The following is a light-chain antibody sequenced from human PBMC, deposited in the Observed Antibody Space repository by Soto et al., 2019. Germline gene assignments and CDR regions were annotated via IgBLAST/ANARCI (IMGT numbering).Light chain of an antibody. J-gene: IGLJ2*01. CDR2: DVS. CDR3: CSYAGSYVV. Sequence: QSALTQPRSLSGSPGQSVTISCTGTSSDVGGYNYVSWYQQHPGKAPKLMIYDVSKRPSGVPDRFSGSKSGNTASLTISGLQAEDEADYYCCSYAGSYVVFGGGTKLTVL. V-gene: IGLV2-11*01. CDR1: SSDVGGYNY.